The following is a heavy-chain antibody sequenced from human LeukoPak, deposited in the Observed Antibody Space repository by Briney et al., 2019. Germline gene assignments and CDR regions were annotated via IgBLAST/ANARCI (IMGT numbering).Heavy chain of an antibody. CDR2: IIPIFGTA. Sequence: GASVKVSCKASGGTFSSYAISWVRQAPGQGLDWMGGIIPIFGTANYAQKFQGRVTITADESTSTAYMELSSLRSEDTALYYCARTGCGSSTSCYTYFDYWGQGTLVTVSS. J-gene: IGHJ4*02. CDR1: GGTFSSYA. CDR3: ARTGCGSSTSCYTYFDY. D-gene: IGHD2-2*02. V-gene: IGHV1-69*01.